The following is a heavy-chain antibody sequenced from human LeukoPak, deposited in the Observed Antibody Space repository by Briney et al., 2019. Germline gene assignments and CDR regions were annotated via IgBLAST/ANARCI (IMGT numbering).Heavy chain of an antibody. CDR3: ARSVGGRFDY. D-gene: IGHD3-16*01. CDR1: GFTFSVYS. J-gene: IGHJ4*02. CDR2: ITSNSATI. Sequence: GGSLRLSCAASGFTFSVYSMNWVRQPPGMGLEWVSYITSNSATIQYADSVKGRFTISRDNAKNSLSLQMNSLRDEDTAVYYCARSVGGRFDYWGQGMLVTVSS. V-gene: IGHV3-48*02.